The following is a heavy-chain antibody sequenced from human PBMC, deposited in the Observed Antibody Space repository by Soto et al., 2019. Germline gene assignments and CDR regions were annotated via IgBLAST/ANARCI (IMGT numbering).Heavy chain of an antibody. D-gene: IGHD1-26*01. CDR1: GYTFTNYD. V-gene: IGHV1-8*01. CDR3: TRMGVGATEDY. J-gene: IGHJ4*02. CDR2: MKPNSGNT. Sequence: QVQLVQSGTEMKKPGASVKVSCKASGYTFTNYDINWLRQATGQGLEWMGWMKPNSGNTGYAQKFQGRVTMTKSAARSPAYMQLSSLRADDTAVYYCTRMGVGATEDYWGQGTLVTVSS.